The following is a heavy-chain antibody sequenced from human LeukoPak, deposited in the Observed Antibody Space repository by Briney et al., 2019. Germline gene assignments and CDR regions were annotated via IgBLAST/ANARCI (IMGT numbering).Heavy chain of an antibody. CDR2: ITTSSSYM. CDR3: ARDKAAAGTLFDY. D-gene: IGHD6-13*01. J-gene: IGHJ4*02. Sequence: GGSLRLSCAASGFTFSAYNMNWVRRTPGKGLEWVSSITTSSSYMFYADSVRGRFTISRDNAENSLYLQMNSLRDEDTAVYYCARDKAAAGTLFDYWGQGALVTVSS. CDR1: GFTFSAYN. V-gene: IGHV3-21*01.